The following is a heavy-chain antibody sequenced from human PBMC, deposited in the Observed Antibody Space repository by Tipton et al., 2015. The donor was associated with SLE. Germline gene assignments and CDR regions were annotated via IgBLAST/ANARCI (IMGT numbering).Heavy chain of an antibody. V-gene: IGHV3-48*03. CDR3: ARDIGDWNYYFFDY. CDR1: GFTFSSYE. J-gene: IGHJ4*02. D-gene: IGHD1-7*01. Sequence: GSLRLSCAASGFTFSSYEMNWVRQAPGKGLEWVSYISSSGSTIYYADSVKGRFTISRDNAKNSLYLQMNSLRAEDTAVYYCARDIGDWNYYFFDYWGQGTLVPVSS. CDR2: ISSSGSTI.